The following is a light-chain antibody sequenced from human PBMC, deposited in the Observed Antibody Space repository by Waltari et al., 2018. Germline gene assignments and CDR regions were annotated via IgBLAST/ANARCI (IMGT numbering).Light chain of an antibody. CDR3: MQGTHWPLT. V-gene: IGKV2-30*02. CDR1: QSLVHTDGNTY. CDR2: KVS. J-gene: IGKJ4*01. Sequence: DVVMTQSPLSLPVTLGQPASIPCRSSQSLVHTDGNTYLTWFQQRPGQSPRRLIYKVSKRDSGVPDRCSGSGSGTDFTLEISRVEAEDVGVYYCMQGTHWPLTFGGGTKVEIK.